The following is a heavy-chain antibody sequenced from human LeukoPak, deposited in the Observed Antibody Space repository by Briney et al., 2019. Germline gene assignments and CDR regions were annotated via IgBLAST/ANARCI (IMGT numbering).Heavy chain of an antibody. D-gene: IGHD3-10*01. CDR1: GASVSNNNYY. J-gene: IGHJ5*02. CDR3: ARGGGNMVRGVTNWFDP. V-gene: IGHV4-39*07. Sequence: PSETLSLTCTVSGASVSNNNYYWGWIRQPPGKGLEWIGSIYYSGSTYYNPSLKSRVTILVDTSKNQFSLKLSSVTAADTAVYYCARGGGNMVRGVTNWFDPWGQGTLVTVSS. CDR2: IYYSGST.